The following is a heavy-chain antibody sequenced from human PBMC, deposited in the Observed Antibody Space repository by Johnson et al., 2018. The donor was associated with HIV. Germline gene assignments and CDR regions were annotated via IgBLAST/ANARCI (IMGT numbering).Heavy chain of an antibody. CDR3: ARGGAGIAAAEDAFDI. J-gene: IGHJ3*02. CDR1: RFTFSSYA. D-gene: IGHD6-13*01. CDR2: ISSNGGST. Sequence: VQLVESGGGVVQPGRSLRLSCAASRFTFSSYAMHWVRQAPGRGLEYVSAISSNGGSTYYANSVKGRFTISRDNSKNTLYLQMGSLRAEDMAVYYCARGGAGIAAAEDAFDIWGQGTMVTVSS. V-gene: IGHV3-64*01.